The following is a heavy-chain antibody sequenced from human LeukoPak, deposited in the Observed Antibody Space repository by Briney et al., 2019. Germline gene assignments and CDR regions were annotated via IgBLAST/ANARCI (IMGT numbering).Heavy chain of an antibody. CDR2: ISASGGTI. V-gene: IGHV3-23*01. CDR3: AKGANSDTRYYFDY. D-gene: IGHD1-26*01. J-gene: IGHJ4*02. Sequence: GGSLRLSCAASGFTLGSYAMSWVRQAPGKGLEWVSSISASGGTIYYADSVKGRFTISRDNSKNALFLQMKSLRVEHTAIYYCAKGANSDTRYYFDYWGQGSLVTVSS. CDR1: GFTLGSYA.